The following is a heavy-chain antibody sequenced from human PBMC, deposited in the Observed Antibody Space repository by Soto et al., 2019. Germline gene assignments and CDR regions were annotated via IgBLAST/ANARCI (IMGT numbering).Heavy chain of an antibody. CDR1: GFTVSSNY. D-gene: IGHD3-3*01. Sequence: GGSLRLSCAASGFTVSSNYMSWVRQAPGKGLEWVSVIYSGGSTYYADSVKGRFTISRDNSKNTLYLQMNSLRAEDTAVYYCASGLYDFWSGYSYYYYGMDVWGQGTTVTVSS. V-gene: IGHV3-53*01. CDR2: IYSGGST. CDR3: ASGLYDFWSGYSYYYYGMDV. J-gene: IGHJ6*02.